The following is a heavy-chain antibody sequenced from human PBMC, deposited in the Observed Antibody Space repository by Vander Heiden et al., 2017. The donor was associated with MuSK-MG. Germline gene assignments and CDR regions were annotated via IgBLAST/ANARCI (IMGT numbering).Heavy chain of an antibody. CDR3: GKNRVAPNDYAGPMDY. Sequence: QVQLVESGGGLVQPGGSLRLSCAASGFSFSSYGMHWVRQAPGKGLEWVAFIGFDGTKKYYQNSVKGRFTISRDNSKNSLFLQMDSLRAEDTALYFCGKNRVAPNDYAGPMDYWGQGTLVTVSS. D-gene: IGHD4-17*01. CDR2: IGFDGTKK. CDR1: GFSFSSYG. J-gene: IGHJ4*02. V-gene: IGHV3-30*02.